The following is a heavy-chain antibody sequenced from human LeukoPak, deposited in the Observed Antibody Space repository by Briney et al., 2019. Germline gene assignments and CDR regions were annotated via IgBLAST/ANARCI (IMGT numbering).Heavy chain of an antibody. CDR1: GGSISNYY. J-gene: IGHJ4*02. D-gene: IGHD5-24*01. Sequence: SETLSLTCTVSGGSISNYYWSWIRQPPGKGLEWIGYIHYSGTTNYNPSLKSRVTISVDTSKNQFSLKLSSVTAADTAVYYCARSRLEMATRHFDCWGQGTLVSVSS. V-gene: IGHV4-59*08. CDR3: ARSRLEMATRHFDC. CDR2: IHYSGTT.